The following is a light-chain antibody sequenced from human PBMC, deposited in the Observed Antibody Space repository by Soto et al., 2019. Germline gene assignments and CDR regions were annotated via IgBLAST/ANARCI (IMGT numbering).Light chain of an antibody. CDR3: QQLTRYPST. CDR1: EDITNY. J-gene: IGKJ4*01. Sequence: IHLRRAPSSLSASVLYRVSVTFLASEDITNYLAWYQQKVGKAPKLLIYDASTLHSGVPSRFSGSGSGTDFTLTISGLQPEDFATYYCQQLTRYPSTFGGGTKVDIK. V-gene: IGKV1-9*01. CDR2: DAS.